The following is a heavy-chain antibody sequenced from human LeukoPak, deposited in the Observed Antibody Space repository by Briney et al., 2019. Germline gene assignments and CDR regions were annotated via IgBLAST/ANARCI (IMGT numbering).Heavy chain of an antibody. Sequence: GGSLRLSCAASGFIFTDYWMYWVRQAPGKGLAWVANIKEDGSEKYYVDSVKSRFTISRDNAKNSLYLQMNSLRAEDTAVYYCARAVRLPQAGLYYYYGMDVWGQGTTVTVSS. J-gene: IGHJ6*02. D-gene: IGHD5-12*01. CDR3: ARAVRLPQAGLYYYYGMDV. CDR1: GFIFTDYW. V-gene: IGHV3-7*01. CDR2: IKEDGSEK.